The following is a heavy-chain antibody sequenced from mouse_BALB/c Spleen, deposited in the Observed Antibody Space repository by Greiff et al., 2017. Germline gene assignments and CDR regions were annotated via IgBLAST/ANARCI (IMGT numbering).Heavy chain of an antibody. CDR3: ARGEIYYDYDGGAMDY. CDR2: IYPGSGNT. J-gene: IGHJ4*01. Sequence: QVQLKESGPELVKPGASVKISCKASGYTFTDYYINWVKQKPGQGLEWIGWIYPGSGNTKYNEKFKGKATLTVDTSSSTAYMQLSSLTSEDTAVYGCARGEIYYDYDGGAMDYWGQGTSVTVSS. V-gene: IGHV1-84*02. CDR1: GYTFTDYY. D-gene: IGHD2-4*01.